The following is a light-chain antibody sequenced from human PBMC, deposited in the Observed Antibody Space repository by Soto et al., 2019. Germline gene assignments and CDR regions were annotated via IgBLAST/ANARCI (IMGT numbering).Light chain of an antibody. CDR1: QSVSSY. V-gene: IGKV3-11*01. CDR2: GAS. J-gene: IGKJ1*01. Sequence: EIVLTQSPATLSLSPGERATLSCSASQSVSSYLAWYTQKPGQAPRLIIYGASTRATGIPARFSGSGSGTDFTLHISSLEPEDLAVYYGQQRSNWPRTFGQGTKVDIK. CDR3: QQRSNWPRT.